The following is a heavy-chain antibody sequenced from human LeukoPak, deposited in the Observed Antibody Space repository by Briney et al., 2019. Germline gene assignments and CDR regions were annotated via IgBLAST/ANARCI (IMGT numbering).Heavy chain of an antibody. Sequence: SETLSLTCTVSGGSISSSSYYWGWIRQPPGKGLEWIGSIYYSGSTYYNPSLKSRVTISVGTSKNQFSLKLSSVTAADTAVYYCARVIITMVRGVISRYFDYWGQGTLVTVSS. CDR3: ARVIITMVRGVISRYFDY. J-gene: IGHJ4*02. V-gene: IGHV4-39*07. CDR2: IYYSGST. D-gene: IGHD3-10*01. CDR1: GGSISSSSYY.